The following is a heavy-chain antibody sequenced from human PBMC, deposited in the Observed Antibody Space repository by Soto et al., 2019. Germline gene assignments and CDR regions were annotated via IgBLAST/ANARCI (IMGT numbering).Heavy chain of an antibody. V-gene: IGHV3-30*03. CDR3: ARDWYYYDSSGPIDAFDI. CDR1: GFTFSSYG. J-gene: IGHJ3*02. Sequence: GGSLRLSCAASGFTFSSYGMHWVRQAPGKGLEWVAVISYDGSNKYYADSVKGRFTISRDNSKNTLYLQMNSLRAEDTAVYYCARDWYYYDSSGPIDAFDIWGQGTMVTVS. CDR2: ISYDGSNK. D-gene: IGHD3-22*01.